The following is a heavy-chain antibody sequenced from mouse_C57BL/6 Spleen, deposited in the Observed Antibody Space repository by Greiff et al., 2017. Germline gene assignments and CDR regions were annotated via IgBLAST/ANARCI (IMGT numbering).Heavy chain of an antibody. V-gene: IGHV1-53*01. Sequence: QVQLQQPGTELVKPGASVKLSCKASGYTFTSYWMHWVKQRPGQGLEWIGNINPSNGGTNYNEKFKSKATLTVDKSSSTAYMQLSSLTSEDSAVYYCARGDGNDGGDYAMDYWGQGTSVTVSS. J-gene: IGHJ4*01. CDR2: INPSNGGT. CDR1: GYTFTSYW. CDR3: ARGDGNDGGDYAMDY. D-gene: IGHD2-12*01.